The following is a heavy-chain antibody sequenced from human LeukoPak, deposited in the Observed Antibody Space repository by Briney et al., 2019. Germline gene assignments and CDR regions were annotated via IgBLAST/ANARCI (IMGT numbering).Heavy chain of an antibody. CDR2: INHSGST. D-gene: IGHD5-18*01. Sequence: SETLSLTCAVHGGSFSVYYWSWIRQPPGKGLEWIGEINHSGSTNYNPSLKSRVTISVDTSKNQFSLKLSSVTAADTAVYYCARGRRGDGYSYGYLYFDYWGQGTLVTVSS. V-gene: IGHV4-34*01. CDR1: GGSFSVYY. J-gene: IGHJ4*02. CDR3: ARGRRGDGYSYGYLYFDY.